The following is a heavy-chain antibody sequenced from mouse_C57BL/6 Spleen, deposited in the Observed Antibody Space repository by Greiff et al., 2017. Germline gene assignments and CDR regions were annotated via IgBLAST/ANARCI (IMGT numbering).Heavy chain of an antibody. V-gene: IGHV5-17*01. Sequence: EVKVVESGGGLVKPGGSLKLSCAASGFTFSDYGMHWVRQAPEKGLEWVAYISSGSSTIYYADTVKGRFTISRDNAKNTLFLQMTSLRSEDTAMYYCARSDGNYRSWYFGVWGTGTTVTVSS. CDR1: GFTFSDYG. D-gene: IGHD2-1*01. CDR3: ARSDGNYRSWYFGV. J-gene: IGHJ1*03. CDR2: ISSGSSTI.